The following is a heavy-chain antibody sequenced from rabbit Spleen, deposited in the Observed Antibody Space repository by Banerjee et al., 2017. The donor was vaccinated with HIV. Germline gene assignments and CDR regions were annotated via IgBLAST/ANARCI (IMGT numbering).Heavy chain of an antibody. Sequence: QEQLVESGGGLVQPEGSLTLTCKASGVSFSDKDGMCWVRQAPGKGLEWITCINIATGKSVYASWVSGRFIMSRTSSTTVTLRMTSLTAADTATYFCARDAAGREDFNLWGPGTLVTVS. V-gene: IGHV1S45*01. CDR1: GVSFSDKDG. CDR2: INIATGKS. CDR3: ARDAAGREDFNL. J-gene: IGHJ4*01. D-gene: IGHD4-1*01.